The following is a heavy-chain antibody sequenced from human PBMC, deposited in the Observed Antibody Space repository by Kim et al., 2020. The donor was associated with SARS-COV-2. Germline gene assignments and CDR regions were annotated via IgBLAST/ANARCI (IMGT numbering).Heavy chain of an antibody. J-gene: IGHJ4*02. CDR1: GFTFSSRA. CDR2: VNNNNNP. Sequence: GGSLRLSCAASGFTFSSRAMSWVRQVPGKGLEWVASVNNNNNPYYADAVKGRFTVSRDITKDKIYLLMNSLRADDTALYYCAKKHPSNDWPNFDSFGQGT. CDR3: AKKHPSNDWPNFDS. V-gene: IGHV3-23*05. D-gene: IGHD3-9*01.